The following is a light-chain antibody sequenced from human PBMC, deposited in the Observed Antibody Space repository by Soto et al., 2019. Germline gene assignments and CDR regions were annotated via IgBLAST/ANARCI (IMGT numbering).Light chain of an antibody. V-gene: IGLV2-11*02. CDR2: DVS. Sequence: QSALTQPRSVSGSPGQSVTISCTGTSSDVGGYNYVSWYQQHPGKAPKLMIYDVSKRPSGVPDRFSGAKSGNTACLTISGLQAEDEADDYCCSYAGSSNYVFGTGTKLTVL. CDR3: CSYAGSSNYV. J-gene: IGLJ1*01. CDR1: SSDVGGYNY.